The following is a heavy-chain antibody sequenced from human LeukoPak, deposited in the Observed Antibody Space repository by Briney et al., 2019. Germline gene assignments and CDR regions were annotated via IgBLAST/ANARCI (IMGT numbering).Heavy chain of an antibody. CDR3: ARARYYDILTGYYQGKYYFDY. CDR1: GYTFTSYG. J-gene: IGHJ4*02. V-gene: IGHV1-18*01. D-gene: IGHD3-9*01. Sequence: GASVKVSCKASGYTFTSYGISWVRQAPGQGLEWMGWISAYNGNTNYAQKLQGGVTMTTDTSTSTAYMELRSLRSDDTAVYYCARARYYDILTGYYQGKYYFDYWGQGTLVTVSS. CDR2: ISAYNGNT.